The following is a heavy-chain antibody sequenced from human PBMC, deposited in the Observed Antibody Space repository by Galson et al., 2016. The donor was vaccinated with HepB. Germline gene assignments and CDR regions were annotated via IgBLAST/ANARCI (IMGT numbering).Heavy chain of an antibody. Sequence: SETLSLTCTVSGGSINTYYWSWIRQPPGKGLEWIGYIYYSGSTHYNPSLKSRVTISVDTSKNQFSLKLSSVTAADTAVYYCARFGKASGSYYIGDYWGQGTLVIVSS. J-gene: IGHJ4*02. CDR3: ARFGKASGSYYIGDY. V-gene: IGHV4-59*01. CDR2: IYYSGST. D-gene: IGHD3-10*01. CDR1: GGSINTYY.